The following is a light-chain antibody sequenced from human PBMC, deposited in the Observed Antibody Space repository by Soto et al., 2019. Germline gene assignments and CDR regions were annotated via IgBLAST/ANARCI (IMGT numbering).Light chain of an antibody. Sequence: DIQVTQSPATLSASVGDTVSITCRASQSVLTWLAWYQQKPGKAPNLLIYKASRLRDGVPSRFSGSGSGTDCTLTISSLQPDEFASYFCKHYFSYPYAFGQGTKLEI. CDR1: QSVLTW. J-gene: IGKJ2*01. CDR3: KHYFSYPYA. CDR2: KAS. V-gene: IGKV1-5*03.